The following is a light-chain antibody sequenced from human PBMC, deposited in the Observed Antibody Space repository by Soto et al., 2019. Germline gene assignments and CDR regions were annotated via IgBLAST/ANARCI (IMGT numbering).Light chain of an antibody. CDR1: SSDVGGYNY. CDR3: SSYTSSSTRV. J-gene: IGLJ1*01. CDR2: DVR. Sequence: QSVLTQPASVSGSPGQSITISCTGTSSDVGGYNYVSWYQQHPGKAPKLMIYDVRNRPSGVSNRFSGSKSGNTASLTIAGLQDEDEADYYCSSYTSSSTRVFGTGTKLTVL. V-gene: IGLV2-14*01.